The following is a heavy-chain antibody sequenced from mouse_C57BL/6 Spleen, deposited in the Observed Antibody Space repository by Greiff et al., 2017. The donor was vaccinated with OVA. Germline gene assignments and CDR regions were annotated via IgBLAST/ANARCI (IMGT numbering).Heavy chain of an antibody. CDR2: IYPRSGNT. CDR1: GYTFTSYG. Sequence: QVQLQQSGAELARPGASVKLSCKASGYTFTSYGISWVKQRTGQGLEWIGEIYPRSGNTYYNEKFKGKATVTADKSSSTAYMELRSLTSAYSAVEYCARPGSGLRVDYWGQGTTLTVAS. CDR3: ARPGSGLRVDY. D-gene: IGHD1-1*01. V-gene: IGHV1-81*01. J-gene: IGHJ2*01.